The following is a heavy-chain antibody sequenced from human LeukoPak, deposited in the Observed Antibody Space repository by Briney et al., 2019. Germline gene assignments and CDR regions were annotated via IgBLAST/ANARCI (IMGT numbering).Heavy chain of an antibody. CDR2: IYYSGST. D-gene: IGHD2-8*01. V-gene: IGHV4-39*01. J-gene: IGHJ4*02. CDR1: GVSISSSSYY. Sequence: SETLSLTCTVSGVSISSSSYYWGWIRQPPGKGLEWIGSIYYSGSTYYNPSLKSRVTISVDTSKNQFSLKLSSVTAADTAVYYCASCREWVDYWGQGTLVTVSS. CDR3: ASCREWVDY.